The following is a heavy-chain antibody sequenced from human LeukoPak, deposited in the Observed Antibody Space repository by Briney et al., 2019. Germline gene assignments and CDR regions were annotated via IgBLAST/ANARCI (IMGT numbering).Heavy chain of an antibody. J-gene: IGHJ4*02. CDR1: GITLSNYG. V-gene: IGHV3-23*01. Sequence: GGSLRLSCEVSGITLSNYGMSWVRQAPGKGLEWVAGISGSGGGTNYADSVKGRFTISRDNSKNTLYLQMNSLRAKDTAVYFCAKRGVVIRVILVGFHKEAYYFDSWGQGALVTVSS. D-gene: IGHD3-22*01. CDR2: ISGSGGGT. CDR3: AKRGVVIRVILVGFHKEAYYFDS.